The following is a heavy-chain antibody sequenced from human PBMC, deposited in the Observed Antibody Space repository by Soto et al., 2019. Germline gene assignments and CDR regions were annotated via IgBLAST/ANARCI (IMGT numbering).Heavy chain of an antibody. CDR1: GFTFSSYA. Sequence: PVGSLRLSYAASGFTFSSYAMSWVRQAPGKGLEWVSAISGSGGSTYYADSVKGRFTISRENYKKTLYLQMNSLRAEDTAVYYCAKDRLVVGVVDPWGQGTLVTVSS. V-gene: IGHV3-23*01. CDR3: AKDRLVVGVVDP. D-gene: IGHD2-2*01. CDR2: ISGSGGST. J-gene: IGHJ5*02.